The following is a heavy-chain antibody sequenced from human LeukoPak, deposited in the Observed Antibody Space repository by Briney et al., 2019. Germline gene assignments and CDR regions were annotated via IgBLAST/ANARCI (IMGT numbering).Heavy chain of an antibody. Sequence: SVKVSCKASGGTFSSYAISWVRQAPGQGLEWMGRIIPILGIANYAQKFQSRVTITADKSTSTAYMEMSSLRSEDTGVYFCALVRGPSWFDPWGQGTLVTVSS. D-gene: IGHD3-10*01. CDR3: ALVRGPSWFDP. J-gene: IGHJ5*02. CDR1: GGTFSSYA. CDR2: IIPILGIA. V-gene: IGHV1-69*04.